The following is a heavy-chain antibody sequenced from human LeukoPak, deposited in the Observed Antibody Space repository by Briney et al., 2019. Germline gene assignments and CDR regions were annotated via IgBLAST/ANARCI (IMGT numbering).Heavy chain of an antibody. CDR3: ARSIAATATVDY. V-gene: IGHV4-39*07. D-gene: IGHD6-13*01. CDR1: GGSISSSYSY. Sequence: SETLSLTCTVSGGSISSSYSYWGWIRQPPGKGLEWIGNIYYSGSTYYSPSLTSRVTVSVDTSENQFSLKLSSVTAADTAVYYCARSIAATATVDYWGQGTLVTVSS. CDR2: IYYSGST. J-gene: IGHJ4*02.